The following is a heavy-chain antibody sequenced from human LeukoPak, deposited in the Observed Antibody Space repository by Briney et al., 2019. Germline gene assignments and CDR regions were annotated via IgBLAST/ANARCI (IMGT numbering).Heavy chain of an antibody. J-gene: IGHJ4*02. CDR1: GFTFSSYA. V-gene: IGHV3-23*01. CDR2: ISGSGGST. D-gene: IGHD2-21*01. Sequence: GGSLRLSCAASGFTFSSYAMSWVRQALGKGLEWVSGISGSGGSTNYADSVKGRFTISRDNSKNTLYLQMNSLRAEDTAEYYCAKAPPPDWQYTYFDYWGQGTLVTVSS. CDR3: AKAPPPDWQYTYFDY.